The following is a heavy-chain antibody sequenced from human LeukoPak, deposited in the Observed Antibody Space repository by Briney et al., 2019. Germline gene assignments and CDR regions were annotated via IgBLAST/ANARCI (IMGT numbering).Heavy chain of an antibody. CDR2: INPNSGGT. Sequence: GASVKVSCKASGYTFTGYYMHWVRQAPGQGLGWMGWINPNSGGTNYAQKFQGRVTMTRDTSISTAYMELSRLRSDDTAVYYCARDRSGGYYFDYWGQGTLVTVSS. J-gene: IGHJ4*02. CDR3: ARDRSGGYYFDY. V-gene: IGHV1-2*02. CDR1: GYTFTGYY. D-gene: IGHD3-16*01.